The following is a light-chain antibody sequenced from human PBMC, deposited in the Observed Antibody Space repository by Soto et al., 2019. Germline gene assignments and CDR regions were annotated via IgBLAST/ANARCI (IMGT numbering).Light chain of an antibody. CDR3: CSYAGSSTYV. CDR2: EGS. J-gene: IGLJ1*01. Sequence: QSVLTQPASVSGSAGQSITISCTGTSSDVGSYNLVSWYQQHPGKAPKLMIYEGSKRPSGVSNRFSGSKSGNTASLTISGLQAEDEADYYCCSYAGSSTYVFGTGTKV. CDR1: SSDVGSYNL. V-gene: IGLV2-23*01.